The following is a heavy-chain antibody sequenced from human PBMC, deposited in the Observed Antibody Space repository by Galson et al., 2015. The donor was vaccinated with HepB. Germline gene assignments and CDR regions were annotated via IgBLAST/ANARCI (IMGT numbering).Heavy chain of an antibody. Sequence: SVKVSCKASGGTFSNYAIDWVRQAPGQGLEWIGGMIPLFGTANYAQIFQGRVTITADKSTSTAYMELSSLRPEDTAVYYCARGYDSGSYYYHYWGQGSLVTVSS. CDR3: ARGYDSGSYYYHY. CDR1: GGTFSNYA. J-gene: IGHJ4*02. CDR2: MIPLFGTA. D-gene: IGHD3-10*01. V-gene: IGHV1-69*06.